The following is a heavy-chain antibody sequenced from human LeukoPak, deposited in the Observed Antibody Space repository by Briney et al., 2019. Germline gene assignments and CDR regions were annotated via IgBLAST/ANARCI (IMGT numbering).Heavy chain of an antibody. J-gene: IGHJ4*02. V-gene: IGHV3-53*01. CDR3: ARDSSRPGY. Sequence: GGSLRLSCAASGFTVSDNYMSWVRQAPGKGPEWVSVIYRDGGTYYADSVKGRFTISRDNSKNTLFLQMNSLRAEDTAVYYCARDSSRPGYWGQGTLVTVSS. CDR1: GFTVSDNY. CDR2: IYRDGGT. D-gene: IGHD2-2*01.